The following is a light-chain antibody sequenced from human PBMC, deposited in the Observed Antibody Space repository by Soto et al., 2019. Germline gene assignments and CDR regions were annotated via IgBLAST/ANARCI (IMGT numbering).Light chain of an antibody. CDR1: QSVRCW. J-gene: IGKJ4*01. Sequence: DIQITHSPPTVSSSXRGGVPITXXSRQSVRCWLAWYQQKPGTAPKLLIFDSSRLESGVPSRFSGSASGTEFTLTISSLQPDDFATYYCQQLERSPSTFGGGTKVDI. CDR3: QQLERSPST. CDR2: DSS. V-gene: IGKV1-5*01.